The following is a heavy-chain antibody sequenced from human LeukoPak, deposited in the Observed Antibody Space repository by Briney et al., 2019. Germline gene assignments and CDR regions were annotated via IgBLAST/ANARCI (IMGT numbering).Heavy chain of an antibody. J-gene: IGHJ4*02. D-gene: IGHD1-26*01. CDR3: AKASGSYLNY. Sequence: GGSLRLSCAASGFTFDDYTMHWVRQAPGKGLEWVSLINWDGSSTFYADSVKGRFTISRDNTKNSLYLHMNSLRAEDTALYYCAKASGSYLNYWGQGTLVTVSS. CDR1: GFTFDDYT. CDR2: INWDGSST. V-gene: IGHV3-43*01.